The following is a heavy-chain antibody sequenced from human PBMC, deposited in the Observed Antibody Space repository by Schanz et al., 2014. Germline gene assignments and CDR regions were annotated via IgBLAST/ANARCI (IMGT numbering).Heavy chain of an antibody. Sequence: EVQLVESGGGLVQPGGSLRLSCAASGFSISDHTMSWDRQAPGKGLEPVSGTYLGGNTDYADSAKDRFNIYRDDSKNTHNVEINSLRYEHPDLYFCARDQASDHWGQGTPVTVSS. CDR3: ARDQASDH. CDR2: TYLGGNT. V-gene: IGHV3-66*01. CDR1: GFSISDHT. J-gene: IGHJ4*02.